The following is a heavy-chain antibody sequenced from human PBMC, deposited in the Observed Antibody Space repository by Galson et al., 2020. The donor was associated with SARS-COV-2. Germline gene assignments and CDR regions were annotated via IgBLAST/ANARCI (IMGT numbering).Heavy chain of an antibody. CDR1: GFTFDDYA. V-gene: IGHV3-9*01. CDR2: ISWNSGIR. J-gene: IGHJ4*02. D-gene: IGHD3-9*01. Sequence: GGSLRLSCAASGFTFDDYAMHWVRQAPGKGLEWVSGISWNSGIRGYADSVRGRFTISRDNAKNSLYLQMNSLRTEDTALYYCAKDYGYGGDFLTGYGHSFDYWGQGTPVTVSS. CDR3: AKDYGYGGDFLTGYGHSFDY.